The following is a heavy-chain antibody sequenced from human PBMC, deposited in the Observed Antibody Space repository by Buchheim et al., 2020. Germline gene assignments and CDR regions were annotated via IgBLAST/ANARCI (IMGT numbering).Heavy chain of an antibody. Sequence: QVQLVQSGAEVRKPGASVKLSCKASGYTFADFYIHWVRQAPGQGPEWMGWINPDSGATQYAQRFHGWVTMTRDNSINTVYMEMNALTSDATAVFFCARSRATWHNFDFWGQGTL. CDR1: GYTFADFY. CDR3: ARSRATWHNFDF. CDR2: INPDSGAT. V-gene: IGHV1-2*04. J-gene: IGHJ4*02.